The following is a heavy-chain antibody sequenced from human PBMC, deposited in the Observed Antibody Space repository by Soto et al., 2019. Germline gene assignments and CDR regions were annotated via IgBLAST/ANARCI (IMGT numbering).Heavy chain of an antibody. CDR1: GGSISSYY. D-gene: IGHD1-20*01. CDR3: ARVATGSNWNDEAFDY. V-gene: IGHV4-59*01. J-gene: IGHJ4*02. Sequence: PSETLSLTCTVSGGSISSYYWSWIRQPPGKGLEWIGYIYYSGSTNYNPSLKSRVTISVDTSKNQFSLKLSSVTAADTAVYYCARVATGSNWNDEAFDYWGQGTLVTVSS. CDR2: IYYSGST.